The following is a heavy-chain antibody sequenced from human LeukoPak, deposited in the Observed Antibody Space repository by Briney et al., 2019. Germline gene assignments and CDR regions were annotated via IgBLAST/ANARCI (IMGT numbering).Heavy chain of an antibody. D-gene: IGHD6-6*01. J-gene: IGHJ3*02. V-gene: IGHV1-18*01. CDR1: GYTFTSYG. Sequence: ASVKVSCKASGYTFTSYGISWVRQASGQGLEWMGWISAYNGNTNYAQKLQGRVTMTTDTSTSTAYMELSSLRSEDTAVYYCAITKRSSSSFAFDIWGQGTMVTVSS. CDR3: AITKRSSSSFAFDI. CDR2: ISAYNGNT.